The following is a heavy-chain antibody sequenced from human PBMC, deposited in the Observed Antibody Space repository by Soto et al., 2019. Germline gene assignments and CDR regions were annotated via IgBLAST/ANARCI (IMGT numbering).Heavy chain of an antibody. CDR2: ITYRAGT. Sequence: QVQLQESGPGLLKTSHTLSLTCTVSGGSISSGDYYWSWIRQSPGKGLEWIGYITYRAGTNYNPSLQSRVTMSVDTSKNLFSLRLSSETAADTAVYFCARDYRPTYYYDSGGYYPPTYFDSWGQGALVTVSS. CDR1: GGSISSGDYY. V-gene: IGHV4-30-4*08. D-gene: IGHD3-22*01. J-gene: IGHJ4*02. CDR3: ARDYRPTYYYDSGGYYPPTYFDS.